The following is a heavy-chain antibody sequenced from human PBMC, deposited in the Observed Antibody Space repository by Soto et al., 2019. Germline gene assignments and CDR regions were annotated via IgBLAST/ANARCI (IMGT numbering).Heavy chain of an antibody. V-gene: IGHV3-7*03. CDR3: ARDEGGIGYYTGPYYYGMDV. CDR1: GFTFTRYW. CDR2: IKEDGSEK. Sequence: ESGGGLVQPGGSLRLSCAASGFTFTRYWMNWVRQAPGKGLEWLANIKEDGSEKFYVDSVKGRFTISRDNAQKSVYLQMNSLRAEDTAVYYCARDEGGIGYYTGPYYYGMDVWGQGTTVTVSS. J-gene: IGHJ6*02. D-gene: IGHD3-3*01.